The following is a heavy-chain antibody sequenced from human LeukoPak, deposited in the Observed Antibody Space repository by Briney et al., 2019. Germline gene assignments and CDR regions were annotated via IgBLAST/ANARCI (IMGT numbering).Heavy chain of an antibody. CDR1: GYSFTSYW. CDR3: ARQRGGSYSWDAFDI. Sequence: GESLKISCKGSGYSFTSYWIGWVRQMPGKGLEWMGIIYPGDSDTRYSPSFEGQVTISADKSITTAYLQWSSLKASDTAMFYCARQRGGSYSWDAFDIWGRGTMVTVSS. CDR2: IYPGDSDT. J-gene: IGHJ3*02. V-gene: IGHV5-51*01. D-gene: IGHD1-26*01.